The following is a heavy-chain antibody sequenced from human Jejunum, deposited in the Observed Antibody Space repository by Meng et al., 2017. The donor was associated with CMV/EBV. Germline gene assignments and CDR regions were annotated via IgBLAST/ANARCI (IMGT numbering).Heavy chain of an antibody. CDR1: GFTFSRYA. CDR3: AKGGSSSWNSEADY. J-gene: IGHJ4*02. D-gene: IGHD6-13*01. V-gene: IGHV3-23*01. Sequence: GFTFSRYAMTWVRQAPGKGLEWVSAFSGIGGRTNYADSVKGRFTIFRDNSKNTMYLQMNSLRAEDTAIYYCAKGGSSSWNSEADYWGQGTLVTVSS. CDR2: FSGIGGRT.